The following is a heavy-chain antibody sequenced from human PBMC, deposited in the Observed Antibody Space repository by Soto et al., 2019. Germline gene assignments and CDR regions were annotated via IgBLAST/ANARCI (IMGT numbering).Heavy chain of an antibody. J-gene: IGHJ4*02. Sequence: QVQLLQSGAETKKPGASVKVSCRASGYTFIYNYIHWVRLAPGHGHEWMGWINPKNGATSHAQKFQGRVTMTRDTSKNTVYMELSRLTSDDRATYYCARRDSSGSFDYWGQGTQVTVSS. V-gene: IGHV1-2*02. CDR3: ARRDSSGSFDY. D-gene: IGHD5-18*01. CDR2: INPKNGAT. CDR1: GYTFIYNY.